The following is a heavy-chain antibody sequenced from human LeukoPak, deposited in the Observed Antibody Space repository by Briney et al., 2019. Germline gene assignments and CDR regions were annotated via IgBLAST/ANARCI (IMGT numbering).Heavy chain of an antibody. V-gene: IGHV4-31*03. D-gene: IGHD6-19*01. Sequence: PSQTLSLTCTVSGGSISSGGYYWSWIRQHPGKGLEWIGYIYYSGSTYYNPSLKSRVTISVDTSKNQFSLKLNSVTPEDTAVYYCARDVGSSGWYTFDYWGQGTLVTVSS. J-gene: IGHJ4*02. CDR3: ARDVGSSGWYTFDY. CDR1: GGSISSGGYY. CDR2: IYYSGST.